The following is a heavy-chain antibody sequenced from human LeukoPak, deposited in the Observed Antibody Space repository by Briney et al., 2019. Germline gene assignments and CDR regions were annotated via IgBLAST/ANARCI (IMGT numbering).Heavy chain of an antibody. V-gene: IGHV4-39*01. CDR2: IYYSGST. CDR3: ARQIITMVRGVIITRYFDY. CDR1: GGSISSSSYY. Sequence: SETLSLTCTVSGGSISSSSYYWGWIRQPPGKGLEWIGSIYYSGSTYYNPSLKRRVTISVDTSKNQFSLKLSSVTAADTAVYYCARQIITMVRGVIITRYFDYWGQGTLVTVSS. J-gene: IGHJ4*02. D-gene: IGHD3-10*01.